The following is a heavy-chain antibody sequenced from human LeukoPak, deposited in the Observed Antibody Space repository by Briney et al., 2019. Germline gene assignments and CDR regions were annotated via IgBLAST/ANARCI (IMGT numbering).Heavy chain of an antibody. CDR2: IWYDGSNK. CDR3: ARDYGDSDFDY. Sequence: GGSLRLSCAASGFTFSSYGMHWVRQAPGKGLEWVAVIWYDGSNKYYADSVKGRFTISRDNSKNTLYLQMNSLRAEDTAVYYCARDYGDSDFDYWGQGTLVTVS. J-gene: IGHJ4*02. D-gene: IGHD4-17*01. V-gene: IGHV3-33*01. CDR1: GFTFSSYG.